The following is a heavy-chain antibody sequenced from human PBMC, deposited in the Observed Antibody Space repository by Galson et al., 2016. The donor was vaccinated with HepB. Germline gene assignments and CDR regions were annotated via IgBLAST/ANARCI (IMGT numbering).Heavy chain of an antibody. D-gene: IGHD1-26*01. CDR3: ARDIGY. V-gene: IGHV3-30*03. J-gene: IGHJ4*02. CDR2: ISYDGSNK. Sequence: SLRLSCAASGFTFSSQDMHWVRQAPGKGLEWVAVISYDGSNKNYTDSVKGRFTISRDNSKNTLCLQMNSLRPDDTAVYYCARDIGYWGQGTLVTVSS. CDR1: GFTFSSQD.